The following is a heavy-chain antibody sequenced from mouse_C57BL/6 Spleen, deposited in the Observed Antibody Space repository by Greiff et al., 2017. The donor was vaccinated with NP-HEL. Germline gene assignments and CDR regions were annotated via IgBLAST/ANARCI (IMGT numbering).Heavy chain of an antibody. D-gene: IGHD2-5*01. V-gene: IGHV1-15*01. CDR2: IDPETGGT. CDR3: TRGNSNYEFAD. CDR1: GYTFTDYE. J-gene: IGHJ3*01. Sequence: QVQLQQSGAELVRPGASVTLSCKASGYTFTDYEMHWVKQTPVHGLEWIGAIDPETGGTAYNQKFKGKAILTADKSSSTAYMALRSLTSEDSAVYYCTRGNSNYEFADWGQGTLVTVSA.